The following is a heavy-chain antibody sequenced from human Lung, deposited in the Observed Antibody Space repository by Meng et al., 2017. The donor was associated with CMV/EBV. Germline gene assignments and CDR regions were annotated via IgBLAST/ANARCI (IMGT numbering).Heavy chain of an antibody. Sequence: GGSLRLXCAASGFTFSSYSMNWVRQAPGKGLEWVSSISSSGTYIYYADSVKGQFTISRDNAQNSLYLQMNSLRAEVTAVYYCARDVSPRSSAYFAIYYFYALDVXGQGXTVTVSS. V-gene: IGHV3-21*01. D-gene: IGHD2-21*01. CDR2: ISSSGTYI. CDR3: ARDVSPRSSAYFAIYYFYALDV. J-gene: IGHJ6*02. CDR1: GFTFSSYS.